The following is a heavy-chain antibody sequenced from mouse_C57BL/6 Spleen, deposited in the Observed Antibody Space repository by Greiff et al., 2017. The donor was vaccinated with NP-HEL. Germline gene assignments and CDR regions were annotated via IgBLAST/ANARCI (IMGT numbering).Heavy chain of an antibody. Sequence: EVMLVESEGGLVQPGSSMKLSCTASGFTFSDYYMAWVRQVPEKGLEWVANINYDGSSTYYLDSLKSRFIISRDNAKNILYLQMSSLKSEDTATYYCARGPDYYGSSSYWYFDVWGTGTTVTVSS. J-gene: IGHJ1*03. V-gene: IGHV5-16*01. D-gene: IGHD1-1*01. CDR1: GFTFSDYY. CDR2: INYDGSST. CDR3: ARGPDYYGSSSYWYFDV.